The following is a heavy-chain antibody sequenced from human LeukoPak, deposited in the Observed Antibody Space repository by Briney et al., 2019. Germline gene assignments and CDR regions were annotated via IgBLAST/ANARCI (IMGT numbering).Heavy chain of an antibody. J-gene: IGHJ5*02. CDR3: ATAGQYRFDN. CDR1: GSTFSTFW. D-gene: IGHD6-19*01. Sequence: GGSLRLSCAASGSTFSTFWLHWVRQAPGEGPVWVSRINNDGSTTNYADSVKGRFTISRDNAKNTLYLQMNSLTDDDTAVYYCATAGQYRFDNWGQGTLVTVSS. CDR2: INNDGSTT. V-gene: IGHV3-74*01.